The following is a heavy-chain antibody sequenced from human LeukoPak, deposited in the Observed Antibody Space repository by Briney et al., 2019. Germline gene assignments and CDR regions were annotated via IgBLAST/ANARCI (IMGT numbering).Heavy chain of an antibody. CDR1: GGFISNYY. J-gene: IGHJ3*02. CDR3: ARRGYCSGESCYSFDI. D-gene: IGHD2-15*01. V-gene: IGHV4-59*08. Sequence: SETLSLTCTVSGGFISNYYWIWIRQPPGKGLEYIGHIYYSGSTNYIPSLQSRVTISVDTSKNQFSLRLSSVTAADTAVYYCARRGYCSGESCYSFDIWGQGTMVTVSS. CDR2: IYYSGST.